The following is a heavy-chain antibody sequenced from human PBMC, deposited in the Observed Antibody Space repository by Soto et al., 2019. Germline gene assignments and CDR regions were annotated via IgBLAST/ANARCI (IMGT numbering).Heavy chain of an antibody. CDR2: IYYSGST. CDR3: ARLRYSYGPRWWYFDL. D-gene: IGHD5-18*01. J-gene: IGHJ2*01. CDR1: GGSISSYY. V-gene: IGHV4-59*01. Sequence: SEALSLTCTVYGGSISSYYWSWIRQPPGKGLEWIGYIYYSGSTNYNPSLKSRVTISVDTSKNQFSLKLSSVTAADTAVYYCARLRYSYGPRWWYFDLWGRGTLVTVSS.